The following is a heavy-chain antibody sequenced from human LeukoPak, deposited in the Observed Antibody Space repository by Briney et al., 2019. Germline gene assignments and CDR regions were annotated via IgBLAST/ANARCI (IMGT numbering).Heavy chain of an antibody. CDR3: ASMTGTTEWFDP. Sequence: ASVRVSCKASGYTFTGYYMHWVRQAPGQGLEWMGWINPNSGGTNYAQKFQGRVTMTRDTSISTAYMELSRLRSDDTAVYYCASMTGTTEWFDPWGQGTLVTVSS. J-gene: IGHJ5*02. D-gene: IGHD1-7*01. V-gene: IGHV1-2*02. CDR2: INPNSGGT. CDR1: GYTFTGYY.